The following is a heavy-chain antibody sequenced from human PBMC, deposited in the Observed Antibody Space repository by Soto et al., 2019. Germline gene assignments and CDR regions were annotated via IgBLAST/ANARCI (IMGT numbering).Heavy chain of an antibody. CDR2: ITGYGATT. J-gene: IGHJ5*02. V-gene: IGHV3-23*01. CDR1: GFIFNNYA. Sequence: EAQLLESGGGLVQPGGSLRLSCSASGFIFNNYAMSWVRQAPGKGLEWVSGITGYGATTYYAESVKGRFTLSRDNSKNTLYLQMSTLTAEDTAVYYCARDPLLYDSDWYPNWFGPWGQGTLVTVSS. D-gene: IGHD6-19*01. CDR3: ARDPLLYDSDWYPNWFGP.